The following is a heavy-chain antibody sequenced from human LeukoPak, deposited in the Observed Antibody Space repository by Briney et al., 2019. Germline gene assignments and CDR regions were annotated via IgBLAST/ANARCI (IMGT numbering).Heavy chain of an antibody. V-gene: IGHV3-21*01. CDR1: GFTFSRYA. CDR3: ARVMAGYSYMDV. Sequence: PGGSLRLSCAASGFTFSRYAMNWVRQAPGKGLEWVSSISTTSSSSYIHYADSMKGRFTISRDNAKSSLYLQMNSLRAEVTAVYYCARVMAGYSYMDVWGKGTTVTVSS. D-gene: IGHD3-10*01. J-gene: IGHJ6*03. CDR2: ISTTSSSSYI.